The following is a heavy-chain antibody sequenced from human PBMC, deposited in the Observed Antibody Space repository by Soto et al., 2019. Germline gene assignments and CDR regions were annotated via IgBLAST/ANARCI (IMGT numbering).Heavy chain of an antibody. Sequence: GESLKISCKGSGYSFTSYWIGWVRQMPGKGLEWMGIIYPGDSDTRYSPSFQGQVTISADKSISTAYLQWSSLKASDTAMYYCARQWDIVVVPATFDYWGQGTLVTVSS. CDR1: GYSFTSYW. CDR3: ARQWDIVVVPATFDY. CDR2: IYPGDSDT. V-gene: IGHV5-51*01. D-gene: IGHD2-2*01. J-gene: IGHJ4*02.